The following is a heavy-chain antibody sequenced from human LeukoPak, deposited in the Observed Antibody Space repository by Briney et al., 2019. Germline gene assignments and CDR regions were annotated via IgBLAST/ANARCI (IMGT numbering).Heavy chain of an antibody. D-gene: IGHD3-22*01. CDR2: INSDGSST. J-gene: IGHJ4*02. Sequence: GGSLRLSCAASGFTVSSNYMSWVRQAPGKGLVWVPRINSDGSSTSYADSVKGRFTISRDNAKNTLYLQMNSLRAEDTAVYYCARVGPGLTTPLDYWGQGTLVTVSS. V-gene: IGHV3-74*01. CDR1: GFTVSSNY. CDR3: ARVGPGLTTPLDY.